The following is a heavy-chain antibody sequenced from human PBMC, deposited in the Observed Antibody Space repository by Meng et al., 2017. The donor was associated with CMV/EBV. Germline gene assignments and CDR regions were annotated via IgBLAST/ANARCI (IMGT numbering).Heavy chain of an antibody. D-gene: IGHD3-3*01. CDR2: IYYSGST. J-gene: IGHJ4*02. Sequence: SETLSLTCTASGGSISSYYWSWIRQPPGKGLEWIGYIYYSGSTNYNPSLKSRVTISVDTSKNQFSLKLSSVTAADTAVYYCARGVYDFWSGYYPKYYFDYWGQGTLVTVSS. V-gene: IGHV4-59*01. CDR3: ARGVYDFWSGYYPKYYFDY. CDR1: GGSISSYY.